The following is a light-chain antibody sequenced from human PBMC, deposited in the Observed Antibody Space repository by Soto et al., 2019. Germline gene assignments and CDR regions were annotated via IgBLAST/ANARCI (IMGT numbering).Light chain of an antibody. CDR1: SGDVGGYNY. V-gene: IGLV2-14*01. Sequence: QSALTQPASVSGSPGQSITISCTGTSGDVGGYNYFSWYQQHPGKAPKLMIYDVSNRPSGVSNRFSGSKSGNTASLTISGLQAEDEADYYCSSYTSSSTYVFGTGTKLTVL. J-gene: IGLJ1*01. CDR2: DVS. CDR3: SSYTSSSTYV.